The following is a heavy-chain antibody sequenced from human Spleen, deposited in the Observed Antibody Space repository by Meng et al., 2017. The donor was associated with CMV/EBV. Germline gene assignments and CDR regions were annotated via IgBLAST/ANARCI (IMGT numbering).Heavy chain of an antibody. V-gene: IGHV4-39*07. Sequence: CTGAGGAMGRGTYHWAWIRQHPGKGLEWIGSIYYNGNTFYNPSLKSRVTISGDTSKNQFSLKVNSLTAADTAVYYCALTTDNWFDPWGHGTLVTVSS. CDR2: IYYNGNT. CDR1: GGAMGRGTYH. D-gene: IGHD4-11*01. CDR3: ALTTDNWFDP. J-gene: IGHJ5*02.